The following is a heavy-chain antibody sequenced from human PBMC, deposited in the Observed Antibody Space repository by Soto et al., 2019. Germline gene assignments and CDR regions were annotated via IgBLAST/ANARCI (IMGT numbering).Heavy chain of an antibody. V-gene: IGHV1-18*01. CDR3: ARKVADRGWFDP. CDR2: ISAYNGNT. J-gene: IGHJ5*02. CDR1: GYTLTSYG. D-gene: IGHD6-19*01. Sequence: GASVKVSCKASGYTLTSYGSSWVRQAAGQGLEWMGWISAYNGNTNYAQKLQGRVTMTTDTSTSTAYMELRSLRSDDTAVYYCARKVADRGWFDPWGQGTLVTVSS.